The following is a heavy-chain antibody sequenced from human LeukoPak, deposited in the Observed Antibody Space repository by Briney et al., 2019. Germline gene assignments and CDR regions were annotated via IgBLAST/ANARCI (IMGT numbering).Heavy chain of an antibody. J-gene: IGHJ4*02. D-gene: IGHD6-13*01. CDR2: IYYSGST. CDR3: ARDVVAAPGTWDY. CDR1: GGSISSYY. Sequence: SETLSLTCTVSGGSISSYYWSWIRQPPGKGLEWIGYIYYSGSTYYNPSLRSRVTISVDTSKNQFSLKLSSVTAADTAVYYCARDVVAAPGTWDYWGQGTLVTVSS. V-gene: IGHV4-59*12.